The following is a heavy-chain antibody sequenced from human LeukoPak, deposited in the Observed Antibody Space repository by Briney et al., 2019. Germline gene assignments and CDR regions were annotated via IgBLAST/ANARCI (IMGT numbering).Heavy chain of an antibody. Sequence: SETLSLTCTVSGGSISSYYWSWIRQPPGKGLEWIGYIYYSGSTYYNPSLKSRVTISVDTSKNQFSLKLSSVTAADTAVYYCARDEYNWFDPWGQGTLVTVSS. J-gene: IGHJ5*02. CDR1: GGSISSYY. V-gene: IGHV4-59*01. CDR3: ARDEYNWFDP. CDR2: IYYSGST.